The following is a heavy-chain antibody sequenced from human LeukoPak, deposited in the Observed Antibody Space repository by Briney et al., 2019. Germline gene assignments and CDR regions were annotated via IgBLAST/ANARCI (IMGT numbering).Heavy chain of an antibody. V-gene: IGHV4-39*07. CDR2: IYYSGST. D-gene: IGHD3-10*01. J-gene: IGHJ4*02. Sequence: PSETLSLTCTVSGGSISSSSYYWGWIRQPPGKGLEGIGSIYYSGSTYYNPSLKSRVTISVDTSKNQFSLKLSSVTAADTAVYYCARDLILGLWFGESYFDYWGQGTLVTVSS. CDR1: GGSISSSSYY. CDR3: ARDLILGLWFGESYFDY.